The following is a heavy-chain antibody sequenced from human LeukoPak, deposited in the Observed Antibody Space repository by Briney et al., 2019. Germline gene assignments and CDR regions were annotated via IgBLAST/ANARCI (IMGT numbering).Heavy chain of an antibody. CDR2: IKEDGSEK. V-gene: IGHV3-7*04. CDR1: GFTFSSYW. J-gene: IGHJ4*02. Sequence: PGGSLRLSCAASGFTFSSYWMSWVRQALGKGLEWVANIKEDGSEKYYVGSVRGRFTISRDNAKNSLSLQMNSLRAEDTAVYYCVRYTRRYAFDYWGQGTLVTVSS. D-gene: IGHD5-18*01. CDR3: VRYTRRYAFDY.